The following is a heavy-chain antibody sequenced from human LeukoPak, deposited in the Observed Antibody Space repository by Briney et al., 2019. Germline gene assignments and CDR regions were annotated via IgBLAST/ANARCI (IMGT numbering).Heavy chain of an antibody. J-gene: IGHJ4*02. D-gene: IGHD2-2*01. CDR1: GYTFTGYY. Sequence: GASVKVSCKASGYTFTGYYMHWVRQAPGQGLEWMGIINPSGGSTSYAQKFQGRVTMTRDMSTSTVYMELSSLRSEDTAVYYCARGSDCSSTSCYLYFDYWGQGTLVTVSS. V-gene: IGHV1-46*01. CDR3: ARGSDCSSTSCYLYFDY. CDR2: INPSGGST.